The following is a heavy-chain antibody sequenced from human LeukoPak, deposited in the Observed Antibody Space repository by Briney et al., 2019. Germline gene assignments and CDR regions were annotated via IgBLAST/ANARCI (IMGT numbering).Heavy chain of an antibody. V-gene: IGHV3-48*02. J-gene: IGHJ4*02. D-gene: IGHD2/OR15-2a*01. CDR2: ISSSSSTI. CDR1: GFTFSIYS. CDR3: ASVHYTSNIGVAEDY. Sequence: GGSLRLSCAASGFTFSIYSMNWVRQAPGEGLECVSYISSSSSTIYYADSVKGRFTISRDNAKNSLYLQMNSLTDEDTAIYYCASVHYTSNIGVAEDYWGQGTLVTVSS.